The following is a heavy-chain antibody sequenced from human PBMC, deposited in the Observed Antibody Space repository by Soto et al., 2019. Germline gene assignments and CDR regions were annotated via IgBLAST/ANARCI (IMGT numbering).Heavy chain of an antibody. CDR3: AKEIVGAPGWFDP. V-gene: IGHV3-9*01. Sequence: GGFLRLSCAASGFTFDDYAMHWVRQAPGKGLEWVSGISWNSGSIGYADSVKGRFTISRDNAKNSLYLQMNSLRAEDTASYYCAKEIVGAPGWFDPWGQGTLVTVSS. CDR1: GFTFDDYA. J-gene: IGHJ5*02. CDR2: ISWNSGSI. D-gene: IGHD1-26*01.